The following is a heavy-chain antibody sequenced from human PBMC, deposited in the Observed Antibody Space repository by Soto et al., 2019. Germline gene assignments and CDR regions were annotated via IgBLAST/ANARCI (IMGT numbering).Heavy chain of an antibody. CDR2: IYYSGST. Sequence: PSETLSLTCTVSGGSISSYDWSWIRQPPGKGLEWIGYIYYSGSTNYNPSLKSRVTISVDTSKNQFSLKLSSVTAADTAVYYCARGDFGAAAGDYYYYYGMDVWGQGTTVTVSS. CDR1: GGSISSYD. D-gene: IGHD6-13*01. J-gene: IGHJ6*02. V-gene: IGHV4-59*01. CDR3: ARGDFGAAAGDYYYYYGMDV.